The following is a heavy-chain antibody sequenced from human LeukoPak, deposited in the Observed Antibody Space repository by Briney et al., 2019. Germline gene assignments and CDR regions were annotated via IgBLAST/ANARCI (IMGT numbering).Heavy chain of an antibody. CDR1: GYTFTSYY. J-gene: IGHJ6*02. Sequence: EASVKVSCKASGYTFTSYYIHWVRQAPGQGLEWMGIINPSGGSTSYAQKFQGRVTMTRDTSTSTVYMELSSLRSEDTAVYYCASYQRLEEGPPYYYYGMDVWGQGTTVTVSS. CDR2: INPSGGST. CDR3: ASYQRLEEGPPYYYYGMDV. V-gene: IGHV1-46*01. D-gene: IGHD2-2*01.